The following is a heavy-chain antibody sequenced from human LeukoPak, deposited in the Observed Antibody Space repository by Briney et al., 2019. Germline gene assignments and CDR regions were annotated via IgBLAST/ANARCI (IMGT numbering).Heavy chain of an antibody. CDR3: ARVPLLRRITMIVPDAFDI. V-gene: IGHV4-59*01. CDR1: GGSISSYY. CDR2: IYYSGST. Sequence: SETLSLTCTVSGGSISSYYWSWIRQPPGKGLEWIGYIYYSGSTNYNPSLKSRVTISVDTSKNQFSLKLSSVTAADTAVYYCARVPLLRRITMIVPDAFDIWGQGTMVTVSS. D-gene: IGHD3-22*01. J-gene: IGHJ3*02.